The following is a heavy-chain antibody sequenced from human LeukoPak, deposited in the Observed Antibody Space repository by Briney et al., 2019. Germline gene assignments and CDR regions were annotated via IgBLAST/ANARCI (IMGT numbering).Heavy chain of an antibody. CDR2: MNPNSGNT. CDR1: GYTFTSYD. D-gene: IGHD2-15*01. V-gene: IGHV1-8*01. CDR3: ARGSLLYCSGGSCYGLGFDY. Sequence: ASVKVSCKASGYTFTSYDINWVRQATGQGLEWMGWMNPNSGNTGYAQKFQGRVTMIRNTSISTAYMELSSLRSEDTAVYYCARGSLLYCSGGSCYGLGFDYWGQGTLVTVSS. J-gene: IGHJ4*02.